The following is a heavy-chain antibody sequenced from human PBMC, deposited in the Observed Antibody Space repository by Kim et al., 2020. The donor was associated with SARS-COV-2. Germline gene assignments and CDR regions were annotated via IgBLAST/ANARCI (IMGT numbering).Heavy chain of an antibody. J-gene: IGHJ3*02. V-gene: IGHV3-11*05. CDR1: GFTLSDSY. Sequence: GGSLRLSCAASGFTLSDSYMSWIRQAPRKGLEWVSYISSSGTYTNYADSVKGRFTISRDTAMNSLFLQMNSLRAEDTAVYYCARDDSSSSVAFDIWGQGT. CDR3: ARDDSSSSVAFDI. D-gene: IGHD6-6*01. CDR2: ISSSGTYT.